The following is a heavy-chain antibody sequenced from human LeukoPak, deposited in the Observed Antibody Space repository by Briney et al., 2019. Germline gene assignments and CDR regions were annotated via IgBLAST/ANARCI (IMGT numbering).Heavy chain of an antibody. CDR1: GFTFSSYA. Sequence: GGSLRLSCAASGFTFSSYAMSWVRPAPGKGLEWVSAISGSGGSTYYADSVKGRFTISRDNSKNTLYLQMNSLRAEDTAVYYCAKAGYYDFWSGYCDYWGQGTLVTVSS. CDR2: ISGSGGST. D-gene: IGHD3-3*01. V-gene: IGHV3-23*01. J-gene: IGHJ4*02. CDR3: AKAGYYDFWSGYCDY.